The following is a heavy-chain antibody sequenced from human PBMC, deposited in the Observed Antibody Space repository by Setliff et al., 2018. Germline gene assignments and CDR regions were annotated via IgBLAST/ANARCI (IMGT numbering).Heavy chain of an antibody. Sequence: SETLSLTCSVSGASITSGGFYWTWIRQPAGKGLEWIGHISPSGSTNYQPSLKSRVTISGDTSKNQFSLKLTSVTAADTAVYYCARSLGSGSYYNSRPFYSDYWGQGTLVTVSA. V-gene: IGHV4-61*09. CDR3: ARSLGSGSYYNSRPFYSDY. J-gene: IGHJ4*02. CDR1: GASITSGGFY. D-gene: IGHD3-10*01. CDR2: ISPSGST.